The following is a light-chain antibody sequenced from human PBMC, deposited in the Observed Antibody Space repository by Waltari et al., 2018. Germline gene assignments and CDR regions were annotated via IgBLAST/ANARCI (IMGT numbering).Light chain of an antibody. CDR2: RAS. CDR1: QAITNS. V-gene: IGKV1-NL1*01. J-gene: IGKJ4*02. Sequence: DIQMTQSPSSLSASVGDRVTITCRASQAITNSLAWYQQKPGKAPKLLIYRASTLESGVPSRFSGSGAGTEYTLTISSLQPEDFATYYCQQYRSSPLTFGGGTKVEIK. CDR3: QQYRSSPLT.